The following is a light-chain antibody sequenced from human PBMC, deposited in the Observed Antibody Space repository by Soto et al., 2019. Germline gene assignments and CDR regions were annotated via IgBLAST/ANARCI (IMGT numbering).Light chain of an antibody. Sequence: QSVLTQPASVSGSPGQSITISCTGTSSDVGGYNYVSWYQRHPGKAPKLMIYDASNRPSGVSNRFSGSKSGNTASLTISGLQAEDEADYYCSSYTSSSTPHVVFGGGTQLTVL. CDR2: DAS. V-gene: IGLV2-14*01. CDR3: SSYTSSSTPHVV. CDR1: SSDVGGYNY. J-gene: IGLJ2*01.